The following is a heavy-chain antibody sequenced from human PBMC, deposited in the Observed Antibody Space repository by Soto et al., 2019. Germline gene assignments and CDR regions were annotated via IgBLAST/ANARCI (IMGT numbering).Heavy chain of an antibody. Sequence: ASVKVSCKASGYTFTSYYMHWVRQAPGQGLERMGIINPSGGSTSYAQKFRGRVTMTRDTSTSTVYMELSSLRSEDTAVYYCARALLGYYGSGSSLDYWGQGTLVTVSS. J-gene: IGHJ4*02. CDR3: ARALLGYYGSGSSLDY. CDR2: INPSGGST. V-gene: IGHV1-46*01. CDR1: GYTFTSYY. D-gene: IGHD3-10*01.